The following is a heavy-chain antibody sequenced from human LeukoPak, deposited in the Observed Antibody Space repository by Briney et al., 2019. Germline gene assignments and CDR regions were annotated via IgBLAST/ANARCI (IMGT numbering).Heavy chain of an antibody. J-gene: IGHJ3*02. CDR1: GLSFSSYW. V-gene: IGHV3-74*01. D-gene: IGHD2-15*01. CDR2: IQYDGSTT. CDR3: ARALVAGVTLNALDI. Sequence: GGSLRLSCVVSGLSFSSYWMHWVRQAPGKGLVWVARIQYDGSTTNYADSMKGRFTISRDNAKKTLYVQMNSLRAEDTAVYYCARALVAGVTLNALDIWGRGTMVTVSS.